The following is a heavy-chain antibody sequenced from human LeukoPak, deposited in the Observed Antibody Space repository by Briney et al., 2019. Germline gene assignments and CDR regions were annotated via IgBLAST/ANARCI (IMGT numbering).Heavy chain of an antibody. CDR3: ARAIRLPYYYDYYYMDV. V-gene: IGHV4-34*01. CDR2: INHSGST. Sequence: SETLSLTCAVYGGSFSGYYWSWIRQPPGKGLEWIGEINHSGSTNYNPSLKSRVTISVDTSKNQFSLKLSSVTAADTAVYYCARAIRLPYYYDYYYMDVWGKGTTVTVSS. D-gene: IGHD3-10*01. CDR1: GGSFSGYY. J-gene: IGHJ6*03.